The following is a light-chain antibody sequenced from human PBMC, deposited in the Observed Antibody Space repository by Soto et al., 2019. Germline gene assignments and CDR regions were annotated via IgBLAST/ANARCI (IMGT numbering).Light chain of an antibody. V-gene: IGKV3-15*01. J-gene: IGKJ5*01. CDR2: GAS. CDR3: QQYNNWPRT. Sequence: EIVMTPSPATLSVSPVERATLSCRASQSFSSNLAWYQQKPGQAPRLLIYGASTRATGVPARFSGSGSGTEFTLTISSLQSEDFAVYYCQQYNNWPRTVGQGTRLEIK. CDR1: QSFSSN.